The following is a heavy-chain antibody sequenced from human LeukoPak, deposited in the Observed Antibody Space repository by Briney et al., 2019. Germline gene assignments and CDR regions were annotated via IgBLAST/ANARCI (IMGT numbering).Heavy chain of an antibody. J-gene: IGHJ4*02. V-gene: IGHV3-74*03. D-gene: IGHD3-10*01. CDR3: ARDYAGSPDY. CDR1: GFTFSTYW. Sequence: GGSLRLSCTASGFTFSTYWINLVRQSPGQGLVWVALINGDGSTTTHADSVKGRFTISRDNAKNTAYLQMNSLRDEDTAVYFCARDYAGSPDYWGQGTLVTVSA. CDR2: INGDGSTT.